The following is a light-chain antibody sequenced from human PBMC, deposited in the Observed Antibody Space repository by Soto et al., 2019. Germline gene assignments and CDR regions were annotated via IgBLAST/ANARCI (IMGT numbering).Light chain of an antibody. V-gene: IGKV3D-20*02. J-gene: IGKJ1*01. CDR1: QSVSSSY. Sequence: ERVTLSCRASQSVSSSYLTWYQQKPGQAPRLLMYGASTRATCIPARFSGSGSGTDFTLTISSLEPEDFAVYYCQQRSNWPRTFGQGTKVDIK. CDR2: GAS. CDR3: QQRSNWPRT.